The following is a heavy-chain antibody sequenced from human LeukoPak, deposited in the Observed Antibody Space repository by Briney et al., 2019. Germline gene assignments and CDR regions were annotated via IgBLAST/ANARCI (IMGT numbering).Heavy chain of an antibody. D-gene: IGHD5-18*01. J-gene: IGHJ4*02. Sequence: SVKVSCKASGGTFSSYAISWVRQAPGQGLEWMGGIIPIFGTANYAQKFQGRVTITADESTSTAYMELSSLRSEGTAVYYCARGSAIQLWLAPAEFDYWGQGTLVTVSS. CDR3: ARGSAIQLWLAPAEFDY. CDR2: IIPIFGTA. V-gene: IGHV1-69*13. CDR1: GGTFSSYA.